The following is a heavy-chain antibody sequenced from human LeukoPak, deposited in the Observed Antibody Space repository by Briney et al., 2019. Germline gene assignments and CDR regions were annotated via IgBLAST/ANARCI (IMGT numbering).Heavy chain of an antibody. CDR1: GGSISSYY. CDR3: ARGSVAGGYFDL. J-gene: IGHJ2*01. D-gene: IGHD6-19*01. Sequence: SETLSLTCTVSGGSISSYYWSWIRQPPGEGLEWIGYIYYSGSTNYNPSLKSRVTISVDTSKNQFSLKLSSVTAADTAVYYCARGSVAGGYFDLWGRGTLVTVSS. V-gene: IGHV4-59*08. CDR2: IYYSGST.